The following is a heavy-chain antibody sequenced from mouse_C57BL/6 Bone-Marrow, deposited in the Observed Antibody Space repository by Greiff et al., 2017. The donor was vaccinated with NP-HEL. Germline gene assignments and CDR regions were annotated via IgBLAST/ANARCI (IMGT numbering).Heavy chain of an antibody. Sequence: VQLQQPGAELVKPGAPVKLSCKASGYTFTSYWMHWVKQRPGQGLEWIGMIHPNSGSTNYNEKFKSKATLTVDKSSSTAYMQLSSLTSEDSAVYYCAREELGRWFAYWGQGTLVTVSA. J-gene: IGHJ3*01. V-gene: IGHV1-64*01. CDR3: AREELGRWFAY. CDR1: GYTFTSYW. D-gene: IGHD4-1*01. CDR2: IHPNSGST.